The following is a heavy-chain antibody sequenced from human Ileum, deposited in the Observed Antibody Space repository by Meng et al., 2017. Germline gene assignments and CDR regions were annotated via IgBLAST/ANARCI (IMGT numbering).Heavy chain of an antibody. CDR1: GDSISSVYY. J-gene: IGHJ4*02. D-gene: IGHD1-14*01. V-gene: IGHV4-38-2*02. CDR2: IYRSGNT. CDR3: EVGSKSAFSLDS. Sequence: SETLSLTCSVSGDSISSVYYWVWIRQLPGGGLEFIGSIYRSGNTYYNPSLKSRGTISLVPSKPQFSLKFISVTAADTAVYYCEVGSKSAFSLDSWGQGALVTVSS.